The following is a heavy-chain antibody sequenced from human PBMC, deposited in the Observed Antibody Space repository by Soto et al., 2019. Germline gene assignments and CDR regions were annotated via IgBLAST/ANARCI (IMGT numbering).Heavy chain of an antibody. V-gene: IGHV3-23*01. J-gene: IGHJ4*02. CDR2: ITASGGST. CDR1: GFTFSSYA. Sequence: EVQLLGSGGGLVQPGGSLRLACAASGFTFSSYAMGWVRQAPGKGLEWVSSITASGGSTYYADSVKGRFTISRDNTKNRLYLELNSLRAEDTALYYCAKHFGGTQSHFNSWGQGTLVTVSS. D-gene: IGHD3-3*01. CDR3: AKHFGGTQSHFNS.